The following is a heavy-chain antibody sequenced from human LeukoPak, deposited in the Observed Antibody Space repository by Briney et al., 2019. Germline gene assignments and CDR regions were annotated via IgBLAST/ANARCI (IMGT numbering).Heavy chain of an antibody. CDR3: ARCIDGVYYHSDDY. J-gene: IGHJ4*02. D-gene: IGHD2-8*01. CDR2: ISSSSSYI. CDR1: GFTFSSYS. V-gene: IGHV3-21*01. Sequence: GGSLRLSCAASGFTFSSYSMNWVRQAPGKGLEWVSSISSSSSYIYYADSVKGRFTISRDNAKKSLYLQMNSLRAEDTAVYYCARCIDGVYYHSDDYWGQGTLVTVSS.